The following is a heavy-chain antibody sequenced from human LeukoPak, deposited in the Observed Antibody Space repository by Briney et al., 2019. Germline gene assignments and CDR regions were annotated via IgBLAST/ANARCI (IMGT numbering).Heavy chain of an antibody. D-gene: IGHD4-17*01. CDR3: ARASYGRAYYYGMDV. J-gene: IGHJ6*02. V-gene: IGHV1-18*01. CDR1: GYTFTSYG. Sequence: ASVKVSCKASGYTFTSYGISWARQAPGQGLEWMGWISAYNGNTNYAQKLQGRVTMTTDTSTSTAYLELRSLRSDDTAVYYCARASYGRAYYYGMDVWGQGTTVTVSS. CDR2: ISAYNGNT.